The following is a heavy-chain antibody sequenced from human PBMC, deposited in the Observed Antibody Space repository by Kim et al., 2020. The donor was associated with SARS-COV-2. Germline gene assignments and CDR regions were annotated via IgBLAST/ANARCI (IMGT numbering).Heavy chain of an antibody. V-gene: IGHV3-30*04. J-gene: IGHJ4*02. CDR2: ISYDGSNK. CDR1: GFTFSSYA. D-gene: IGHD3-10*01. CDR3: ARPEASWFGESTPYFDY. Sequence: GGSLRLSCAASGFTFSSYAMHWVRQAPGKGLEWVAVISYDGSNKYYADSVKGRFTISRDNSKNTLYLQMNSLRAEDTAVYYCARPEASWFGESTPYFDYWGQGTLVTVSS.